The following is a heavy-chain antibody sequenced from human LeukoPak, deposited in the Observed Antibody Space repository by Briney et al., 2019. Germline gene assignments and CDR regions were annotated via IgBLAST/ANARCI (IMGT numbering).Heavy chain of an antibody. CDR1: GFSLSTSGVG. CDR3: AHTKPEYYYGSGSYPIDY. D-gene: IGHD3-10*01. V-gene: IGHV2-5*01. Sequence: SGPTLVNPTQTLTLTCTFSGFSLSTSGVGVGWIRQPPGKALEWLALIYWNDDKRYSPSLKSRLTITKDTSKNQVVLTMTNMDPVDTATYYCAHTKPEYYYGSGSYPIDYWGQGTLVTVSS. CDR2: IYWNDDK. J-gene: IGHJ4*02.